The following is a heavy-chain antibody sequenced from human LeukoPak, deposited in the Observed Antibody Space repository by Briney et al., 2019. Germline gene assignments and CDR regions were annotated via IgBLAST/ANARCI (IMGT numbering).Heavy chain of an antibody. Sequence: AAVTVSCKASGYSLIDYYMYWLRQAPGQGLEWMGWINPHTGDKLFEQKFQGRVPITRDRANDTASMEVSRLTSDDTAAAYWCKMGSAIDYWGQGTLVTVSS. CDR2: INPHTGDK. CDR3: CKMGSAIDY. D-gene: IGHD2-8*02. J-gene: IGHJ4*02. V-gene: IGHV1-2*02. CDR1: GYSLIDYY.